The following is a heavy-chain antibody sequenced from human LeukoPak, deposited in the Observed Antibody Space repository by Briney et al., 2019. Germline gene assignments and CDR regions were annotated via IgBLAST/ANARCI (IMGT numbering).Heavy chain of an antibody. Sequence: PGRSLRLSCVPSGFTFGDYTMHWVRQVPGKGLERLSGITWEGGNIAYADSVKGRFTISRDNAKSSLYLQMNSLRNEDMAFYFCAKGYTFHGVAHDSGYFDYWGQGTLVTVSS. V-gene: IGHV3-9*03. D-gene: IGHD3-3*01. CDR3: AKGYTFHGVAHDSGYFDY. CDR1: GFTFGDYT. J-gene: IGHJ4*02. CDR2: ITWEGGNI.